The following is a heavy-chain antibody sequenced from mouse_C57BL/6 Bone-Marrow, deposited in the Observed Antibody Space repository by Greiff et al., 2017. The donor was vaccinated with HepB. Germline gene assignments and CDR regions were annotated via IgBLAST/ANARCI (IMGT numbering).Heavy chain of an antibody. Sequence: EVLLVESGGGLVKPGGSLKLSCAASGFTFSSYAMSWVRQTPEKRLEWVATISDGGSYTYYPDNVKGRFTISRDTAKNNLYLQMSHLKSEDTAMYYCASNWDGVDYWGQGTTLTVSS. V-gene: IGHV5-4*01. CDR2: ISDGGSYT. D-gene: IGHD4-1*01. CDR1: GFTFSSYA. CDR3: ASNWDGVDY. J-gene: IGHJ2*01.